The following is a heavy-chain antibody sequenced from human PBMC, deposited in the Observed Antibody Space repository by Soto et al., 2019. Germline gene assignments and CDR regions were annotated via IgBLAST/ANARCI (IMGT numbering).Heavy chain of an antibody. CDR2: IWYDGSNK. CDR1: GFIFSTYG. V-gene: IGHV3-33*01. D-gene: IGHD1-26*01. Sequence: QVQLVESGGGVVQPGRSLRLSCAASGFIFSTYGMHWVRQTPGKGPEWVAAIWYDGSNKYYADSVRGRFTISRDNSKNILYLQMNSLRPEDTAMYYCARAVGPFDYWGQGTLVTVSS. CDR3: ARAVGPFDY. J-gene: IGHJ4*02.